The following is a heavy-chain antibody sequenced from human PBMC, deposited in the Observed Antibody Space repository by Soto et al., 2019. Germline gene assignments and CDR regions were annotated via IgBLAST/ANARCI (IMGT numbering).Heavy chain of an antibody. J-gene: IGHJ6*02. CDR3: ACIFSGGYGYGFYCYGMDV. CDR1: GGSISSSSYY. D-gene: IGHD5-18*01. V-gene: IGHV4-39*01. CDR2: IYYSGST. Sequence: PSETLSLTSTVSGGSISSSSYYWGWIRQPPGKGLEWIGSIYYSGSTYYNPSLKSRVTISVDTSKNQFSLKLSSVTAADTAVYYCACIFSGGYGYGFYCYGMDVWGQGTTVTVSS.